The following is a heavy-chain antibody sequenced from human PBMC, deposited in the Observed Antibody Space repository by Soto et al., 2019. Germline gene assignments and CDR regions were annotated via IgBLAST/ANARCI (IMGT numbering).Heavy chain of an antibody. J-gene: IGHJ6*02. Sequence: ASVKVSCKASGYTFTSYGISWVRQAPGQGLEWMGWISAYNGNTNYAQKLQGRVTMTTDTSTSTAYMELRSLRSDDTAVYYCASTTYYDFWSGPEFYCYYYGMDVWGQGTTVTVSS. D-gene: IGHD3-3*01. CDR3: ASTTYYDFWSGPEFYCYYYGMDV. CDR2: ISAYNGNT. CDR1: GYTFTSYG. V-gene: IGHV1-18*04.